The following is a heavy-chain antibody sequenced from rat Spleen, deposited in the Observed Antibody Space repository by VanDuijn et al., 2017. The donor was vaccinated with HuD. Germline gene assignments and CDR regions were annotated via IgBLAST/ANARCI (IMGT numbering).Heavy chain of an antibody. Sequence: EVQLVESGGGLVQPGRSLKLSCAASGFTFNNYGMAWVRQAPTKGLEWVASISYDGNSIYYRDSVKGRFTLSRDNAKSTLYLQMDSLRPEDTATYYCTRDGVRGFAYWGQGTVVTVSS. V-gene: IGHV5-29*01. CDR1: GFTFNNYG. CDR3: TRDGVRGFAY. D-gene: IGHD4-3*01. J-gene: IGHJ3*01. CDR2: ISYDGNSI.